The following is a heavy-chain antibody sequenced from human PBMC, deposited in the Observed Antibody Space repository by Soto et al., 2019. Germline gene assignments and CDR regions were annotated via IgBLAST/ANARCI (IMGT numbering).Heavy chain of an antibody. CDR1: GGSITSGGYY. D-gene: IGHD3-10*01. Sequence: QVQLQESGPGLVKPSQTLSLTCSVSGGSITSGGYYWNWIRQHPGKVLEWIGYIYYGGITYYNPSLKSRITISVDTSKNQFSLKLSSATAADTAMYYCARGIWVRGIRGFNWFDPWGQGTLVTVSS. V-gene: IGHV4-31*03. CDR3: ARGIWVRGIRGFNWFDP. CDR2: IYYGGIT. J-gene: IGHJ5*02.